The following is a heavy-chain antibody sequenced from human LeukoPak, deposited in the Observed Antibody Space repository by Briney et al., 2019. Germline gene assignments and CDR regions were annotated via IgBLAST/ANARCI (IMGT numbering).Heavy chain of an antibody. D-gene: IGHD2-2*01. CDR3: ARASLSISRYSAFDI. Sequence: PSETLSLTCTVSGGSISSGGFHWSWIRQHPGKGLEWIGYIYYSGSTSYNPSLESRVTISVDTSKNQFSLRLSSVTAADTAVYYCARASLSISRYSAFDIWGQGTMVTVSS. V-gene: IGHV4-31*03. CDR1: GGSISSGGFH. J-gene: IGHJ3*02. CDR2: IYYSGST.